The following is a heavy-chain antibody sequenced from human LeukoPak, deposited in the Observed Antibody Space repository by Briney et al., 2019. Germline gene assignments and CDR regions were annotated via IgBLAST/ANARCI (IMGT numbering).Heavy chain of an antibody. D-gene: IGHD3-9*01. CDR3: ASTDYDILTGYPHYYYGMDV. CDR2: IIPIFGTA. V-gene: IGHV1-69*01. Sequence: SVKVSCKASGGTFSSYAISWVRQAPGHGLEWMGGIIPIFGTANYAQKFQGRVTITADESTSTAYMELSSLRSEDTAVYYCASTDYDILTGYPHYYYGMDVWGKGTTVTVSS. CDR1: GGTFSSYA. J-gene: IGHJ6*04.